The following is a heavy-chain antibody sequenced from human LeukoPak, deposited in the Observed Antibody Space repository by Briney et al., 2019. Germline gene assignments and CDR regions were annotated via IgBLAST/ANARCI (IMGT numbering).Heavy chain of an antibody. Sequence: ASVKVSCKASGGTFSSYAISWVRQAPGQGLEWMGGIIPIFGTANYAQKFQGRVMITADESTSTAYMELSSLRSEDTAVYYCARDAPVGFDYWGQGTLVTVSS. CDR2: IIPIFGTA. J-gene: IGHJ4*02. V-gene: IGHV1-69*01. D-gene: IGHD4-23*01. CDR1: GGTFSSYA. CDR3: ARDAPVGFDY.